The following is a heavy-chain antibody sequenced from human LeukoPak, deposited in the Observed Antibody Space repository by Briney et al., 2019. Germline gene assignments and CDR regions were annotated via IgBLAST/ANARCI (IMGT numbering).Heavy chain of an antibody. V-gene: IGHV3-64*01. CDR1: GFTFSSYA. CDR2: ISSNGGST. D-gene: IGHD1-14*01. CDR3: AKDNRNHFDY. Sequence: GGSLRLSCAASGFTFSSYAMHWVRQAPGRGLEYVSAISSNGGSTYYANSVKGRFTISRDNSKNTLYLQMNSLRAEDTAVYYCAKDNRNHFDYWGQGTLVTVSS. J-gene: IGHJ4*02.